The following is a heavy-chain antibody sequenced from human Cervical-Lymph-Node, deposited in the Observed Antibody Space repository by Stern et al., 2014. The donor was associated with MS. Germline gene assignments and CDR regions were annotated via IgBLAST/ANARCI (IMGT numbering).Heavy chain of an antibody. CDR2: IYTDDST. D-gene: IGHD3-3*01. J-gene: IGHJ3*02. Sequence: EQLEESGGGLIQPGGSLRLSCAAPGFTVSNNYMSWVRQAPGKGLEWVSLIYTDDSTYSAGSVKGRFTISRDSSKNKLFLQMNSLRAEDTAVYYCARAIFGVNTAAMAPDAFDTWGQGTMVTVSS. CDR1: GFTVSNNY. CDR3: ARAIFGVNTAAMAPDAFDT. V-gene: IGHV3-53*01.